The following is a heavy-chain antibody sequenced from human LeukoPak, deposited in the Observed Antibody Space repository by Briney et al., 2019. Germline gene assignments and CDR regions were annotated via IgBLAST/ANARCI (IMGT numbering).Heavy chain of an antibody. J-gene: IGHJ4*02. V-gene: IGHV4-59*08. CDR3: ARTYYDILTFFDY. D-gene: IGHD3-9*01. CDR1: GGSISSYY. Sequence: SETLSLTCTVSGGSISSYYWSWIRQPPGKGLEWIGYIYYSGSTNYNPSLKSRVTISVDTSKNQFSLKLSSVTAADTAVYYCARTYYDILTFFDYWGQGTLVTVSS. CDR2: IYYSGST.